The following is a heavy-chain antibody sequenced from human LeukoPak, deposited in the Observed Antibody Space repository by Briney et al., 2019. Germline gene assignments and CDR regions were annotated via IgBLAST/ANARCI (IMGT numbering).Heavy chain of an antibody. CDR1: GFTFSSYA. Sequence: PGGSLRLSCAASGFTFSSYAMHWVRQAPGKGLEWVSTISGSGGSTYYADSVKGRFTISRDNAKNTLHLQMNSLRVEDTAVYYCARDLSAYCGGDYYWGQGTLVTVSS. CDR2: ISGSGGST. J-gene: IGHJ4*02. D-gene: IGHD2-21*02. CDR3: ARDLSAYCGGDYY. V-gene: IGHV3-23*01.